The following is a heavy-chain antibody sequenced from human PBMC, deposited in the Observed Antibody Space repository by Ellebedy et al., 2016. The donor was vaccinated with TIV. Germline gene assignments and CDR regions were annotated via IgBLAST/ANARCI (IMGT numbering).Heavy chain of an antibody. J-gene: IGHJ3*02. V-gene: IGHV3-21*01. CDR2: ISGSSYYS. Sequence: PGGSLRLSCVASGFTLTDYTMNWVRQAPGKGLEWVSSISGSSYYSYYAESLKGRFTISSDNAKNSLYLQMNSLRAEDTAVYYCAKFYSSVWTDAFDIWGQGTMVTVSS. CDR1: GFTLTDYT. D-gene: IGHD6-19*01. CDR3: AKFYSSVWTDAFDI.